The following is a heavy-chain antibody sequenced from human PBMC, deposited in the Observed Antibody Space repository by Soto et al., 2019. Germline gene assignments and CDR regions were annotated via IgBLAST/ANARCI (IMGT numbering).Heavy chain of an antibody. J-gene: IGHJ4*02. CDR3: AKCAGSGSYPDY. CDR1: GFTFSSYG. Sequence: EVQLLESAGGLVQPGGSLSLSCAASGFTFSSYGMRWVRQAPGKGLEWVSAISGSGANTYYEDSAKGRFTISRDNSKNTLFLQLNSLRDEDTAVYYCAKCAGSGSYPDYWGQGTLVTVSP. V-gene: IGHV3-23*01. D-gene: IGHD6-19*01. CDR2: ISGSGANT.